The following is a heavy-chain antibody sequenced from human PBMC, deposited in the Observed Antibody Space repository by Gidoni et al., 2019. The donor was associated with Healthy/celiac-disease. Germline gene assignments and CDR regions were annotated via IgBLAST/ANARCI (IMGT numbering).Heavy chain of an antibody. D-gene: IGHD4-17*01. Sequence: EVQLVESGGGLVTPGGSLRLSCAASGFPFGSYSMNWVRQAPGKGLEWVSSISSSSSYIYYADSVKGRFTISRDNAKNSLYLQMNSLRAEDTAVYYCARDYGDYGDDAFDIWGQGTMVTVSS. J-gene: IGHJ3*02. CDR1: GFPFGSYS. V-gene: IGHV3-21*01. CDR2: ISSSSSYI. CDR3: ARDYGDYGDDAFDI.